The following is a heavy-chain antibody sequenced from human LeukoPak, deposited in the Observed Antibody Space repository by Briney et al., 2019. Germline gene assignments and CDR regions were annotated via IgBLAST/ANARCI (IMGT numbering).Heavy chain of an antibody. V-gene: IGHV3-21*01. Sequence: PGGSLRLSCAASGFTFSSYAMSWVRQAPGKGLEWVSFISGRCSYIYYADSVKGRFTISRDNAKNSLYLQMNSLRAEDTAVYYCARDSMTMVRGVPDYWGQGTLVTVSS. CDR2: ISGRCSYI. CDR1: GFTFSSYA. CDR3: ARDSMTMVRGVPDY. J-gene: IGHJ4*02. D-gene: IGHD3-10*01.